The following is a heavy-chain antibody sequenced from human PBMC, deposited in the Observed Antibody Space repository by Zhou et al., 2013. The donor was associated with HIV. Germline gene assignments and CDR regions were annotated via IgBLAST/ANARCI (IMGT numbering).Heavy chain of an antibody. CDR2: TIPIFQTP. CDR1: GYDFNRHN. J-gene: IGHJ4*02. V-gene: IGHV1-69*05. D-gene: IGHD2-15*01. Sequence: QVQLVQSGAEVKRPGSSVKVSCKSSGYDFNRHNVNWVRQASGQGLEWLGGTIPIFQTPKYAQNFEDRLTITRDDSSSISYMELSSLTSEDTATYYCVRIACSGGSCYSDYWGQGTLVTVSS. CDR3: VRIACSGGSCYSDY.